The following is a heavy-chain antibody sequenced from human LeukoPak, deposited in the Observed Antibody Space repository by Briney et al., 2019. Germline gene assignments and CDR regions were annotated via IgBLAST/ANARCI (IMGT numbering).Heavy chain of an antibody. D-gene: IGHD3-3*01. Sequence: SETLSLTCTVSGGSISSYYWSWIRQPAGKGLEWIGRIYTSGSTNYNPSLKSRVSMSVDTSKNQFSLKLSSVTAADTAVYYCARDRGILEWLSIDYWGQGTLVTVSS. V-gene: IGHV4-4*07. J-gene: IGHJ4*02. CDR3: ARDRGILEWLSIDY. CDR1: GGSISSYY. CDR2: IYTSGST.